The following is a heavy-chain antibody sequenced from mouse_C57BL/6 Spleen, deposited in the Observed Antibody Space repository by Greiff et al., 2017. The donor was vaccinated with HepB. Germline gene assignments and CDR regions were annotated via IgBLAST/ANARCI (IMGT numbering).Heavy chain of an antibody. CDR2: IDPNSGGT. CDR3: ATTPGSLRAGYFDV. Sequence: VKLQHPGAELVKPGASVKLSCKASGYTFTSYWMHWVKQRPGRGLEWIGRIDPNSGGTKYNEKFKSKATLTVDKPSSTAYMQLSSLTSEDSAVYYCATTPGSLRAGYFDVWGTGTTVTVSS. J-gene: IGHJ1*03. CDR1: GYTFTSYW. D-gene: IGHD1-1*01. V-gene: IGHV1-72*01.